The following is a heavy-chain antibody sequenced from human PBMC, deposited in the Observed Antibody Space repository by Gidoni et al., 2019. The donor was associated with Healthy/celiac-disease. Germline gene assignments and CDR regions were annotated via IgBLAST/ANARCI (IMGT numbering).Heavy chain of an antibody. V-gene: IGHV4-34*01. Sequence: QLQLQQWGAGLLKPSETLSLTCAVYGGSFSGYYWIWIRQPPGKGLEWIGAINHSGSTNYNPSLKSRVTISVDTSKNQSSLKLSSVTAADTAVYYCARVRRRIAVAGTPFDYWGQGTLVTVSS. J-gene: IGHJ4*02. CDR1: GGSFSGYY. CDR2: INHSGST. CDR3: ARVRRRIAVAGTPFDY. D-gene: IGHD6-19*01.